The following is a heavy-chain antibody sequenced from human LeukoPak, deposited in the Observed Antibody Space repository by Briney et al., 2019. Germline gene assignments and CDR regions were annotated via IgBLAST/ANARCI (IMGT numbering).Heavy chain of an antibody. J-gene: IGHJ5*02. V-gene: IGHV3-30-3*01. CDR1: GFTFSSYA. D-gene: IGHD2-2*01. CDR3: ARDRVGVQVPAANTNWFDP. Sequence: GGSLRLSCAASGFTFSSYAMHWVRQAPGKGLEWVAVISYDGSNKYYADSVKGRFTISRDNSKNTLYLQTNSLRAEDTAVYYCARDRVGVQVPAANTNWFDPWGQGTLVTVSS. CDR2: ISYDGSNK.